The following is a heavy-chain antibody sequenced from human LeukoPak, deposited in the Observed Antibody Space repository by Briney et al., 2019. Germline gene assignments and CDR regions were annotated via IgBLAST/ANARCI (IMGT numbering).Heavy chain of an antibody. CDR3: ARNNSNGFDF. D-gene: IGHD6-19*01. CDR1: GYSISGGYY. V-gene: IGHV4-38-2*02. Sequence: PSDTLSLTCTVSGYSISGGYYWGWIRQPPGKGLEWIGTIFQSVSTYYNPSLKSRVTTSVDTSKNQFSLKLSSVTAADTAVYYCARNNSNGFDFWSQGTLVTVSS. J-gene: IGHJ4*02. CDR2: IFQSVST.